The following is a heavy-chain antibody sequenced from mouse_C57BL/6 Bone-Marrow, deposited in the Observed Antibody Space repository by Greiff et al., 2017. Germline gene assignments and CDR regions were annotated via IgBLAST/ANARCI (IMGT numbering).Heavy chain of an antibody. D-gene: IGHD2-3*01. J-gene: IGHJ2*01. CDR1: GFTFSDYG. CDR2: ISSGSRTI. Sequence: EVNLVESGGGLVKPGGSLKLSCAASGFTFSDYGMHWVRQAPEKGLEWVAYISSGSRTIYYADTVKGRFTISSDNAKNTLFLQMTSLRSEDTAMYYCARNGYYPFDYWGQGTTLTVSS. V-gene: IGHV5-17*01. CDR3: ARNGYYPFDY.